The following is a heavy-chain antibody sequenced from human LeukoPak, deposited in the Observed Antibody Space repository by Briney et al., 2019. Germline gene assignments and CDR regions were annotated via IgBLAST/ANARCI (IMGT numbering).Heavy chain of an antibody. D-gene: IGHD6-19*01. J-gene: IGHJ4*02. CDR1: GFTFSSYA. CDR2: ISGSGGST. V-gene: IGHV3-23*01. Sequence: GGSLRLSCAASGFTFSSYAMSWVRQAPGKGLEWVSAISGSGGSTYYADSVKGRFTISRDNSKNTLYLQMNSLRAEDTAVYYCARSEYSSGWWGAFDYWGQGTLVTVSS. CDR3: ARSEYSSGWWGAFDY.